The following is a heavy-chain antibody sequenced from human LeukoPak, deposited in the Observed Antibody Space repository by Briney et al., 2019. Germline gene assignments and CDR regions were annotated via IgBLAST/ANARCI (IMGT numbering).Heavy chain of an antibody. CDR3: ASYDFWSGYNHFDY. D-gene: IGHD3-3*01. CDR1: GFTVSSNY. CDR2: IYSGGST. V-gene: IGHV3-53*01. J-gene: IGHJ4*02. Sequence: GGSLRLSCAASGFTVSSNYMSWVRQAPGKGLEWVSVIYSGGSTYYADSVKGRFTISRDNSKNTLYLQMNSLRAEDTAVYYCASYDFWSGYNHFDYWGQGTLVTVSS.